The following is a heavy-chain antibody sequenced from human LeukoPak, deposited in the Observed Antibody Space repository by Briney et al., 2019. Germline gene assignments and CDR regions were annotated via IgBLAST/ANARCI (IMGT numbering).Heavy chain of an antibody. J-gene: IGHJ4*02. CDR3: ARDDFWSGSSDYFDY. CDR1: GYTFTSYG. D-gene: IGHD3-3*01. CDR2: ISAYNGNT. Sequence: ASVKVSCKASGYTFTSYGISWVRQAPGQGLEWMGWISAYNGNTNYAQKLQSRVTMTTDTSTSTAYMKLRSLRSDDTAVYYCARDDFWSGSSDYFDYWGQGTLVTVSS. V-gene: IGHV1-18*01.